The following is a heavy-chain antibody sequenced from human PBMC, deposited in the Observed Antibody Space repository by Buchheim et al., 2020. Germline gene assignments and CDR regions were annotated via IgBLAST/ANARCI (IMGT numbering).Heavy chain of an antibody. D-gene: IGHD2-8*02. V-gene: IGHV4-39*02. CDR3: ARLDGWWLPES. CDR2: WSMSGNT. CDR1: GDSITSSNYS. Sequence: QLQLQASGPGLVRPSETLSLPCTVSGDSITSSNYSLGWIRQPPGKGLEWIGSWSMSGNTFSTPSLKRRLTISVDTATHHFSLRLRCGTAADTAVYYCARLDGWWLPESWGQGTL. J-gene: IGHJ5*02.